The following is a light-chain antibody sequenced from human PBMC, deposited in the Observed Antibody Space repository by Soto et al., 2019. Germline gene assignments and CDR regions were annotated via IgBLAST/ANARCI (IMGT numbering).Light chain of an antibody. V-gene: IGLV2-8*01. Sequence: QSVLTQPPSASGSPGQSVTISCTGTKSDIGVYDFVSWYQHHPGKAPRLIIYEVVQRPSGVPDRFSGSKPGNTASLTVSGLQAADEADYFCKSSAGSNTYVFGSGTKVTVL. CDR3: KSSAGSNTYV. CDR2: EVV. CDR1: KSDIGVYDF. J-gene: IGLJ1*01.